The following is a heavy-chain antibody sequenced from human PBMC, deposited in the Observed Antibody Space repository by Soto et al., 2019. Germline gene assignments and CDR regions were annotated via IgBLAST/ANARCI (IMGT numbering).Heavy chain of an antibody. D-gene: IGHD5-18*01. CDR1: GYTFTSYA. Sequence: ASVKVSCKASGYTFTSYAMHWVLQAPGQRLEWMGWINAGNGNTKYSQKFQGRVTITRDTSASTAYMELSSLRSEDTAVYYCARVSEGRYSYGYGGVVAALDYWGQGTLVTVSS. J-gene: IGHJ4*02. CDR2: INAGNGNT. CDR3: ARVSEGRYSYGYGGVVAALDY. V-gene: IGHV1-3*01.